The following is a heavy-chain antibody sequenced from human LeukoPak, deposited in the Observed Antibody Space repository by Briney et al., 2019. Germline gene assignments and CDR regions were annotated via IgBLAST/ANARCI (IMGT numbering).Heavy chain of an antibody. CDR1: GFTFSSYA. J-gene: IGHJ4*02. V-gene: IGHV3-30-3*01. CDR3: ARDSSDYGYFDY. Sequence: GGSLRLSCAASGFTFSSYAMHWVRQAPAKGLEWVAVISYDGSNKYYADSVKGRFTISRDNSKNTLYLQMNSLRAEDTAVYYCARDSSDYGYFDYWGQGTLVTVSS. D-gene: IGHD4-17*01. CDR2: ISYDGSNK.